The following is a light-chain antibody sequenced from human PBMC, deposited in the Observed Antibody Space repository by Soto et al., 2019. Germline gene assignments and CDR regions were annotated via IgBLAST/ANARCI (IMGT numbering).Light chain of an antibody. V-gene: IGLV2-11*01. CDR3: CSYAGSYTV. J-gene: IGLJ3*02. CDR1: SSDVGGYNY. Sequence: QSALTQPRSVSGSPGQSVTISCTGTSSDVGGYNYVSWYQQHPGKAPKLMIYDVSKRPSGVPDRFSGSKSGNTASLTMSGLXXXDEADYYCCSYAGSYTVFGGGTKLTVL. CDR2: DVS.